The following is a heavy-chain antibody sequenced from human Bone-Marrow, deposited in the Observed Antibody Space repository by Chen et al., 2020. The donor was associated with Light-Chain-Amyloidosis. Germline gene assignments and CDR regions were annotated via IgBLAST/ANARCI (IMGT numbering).Heavy chain of an antibody. V-gene: IGHV3-21*01. J-gene: IGHJ4*02. CDR1: GFTFGSFT. CDR2: ISSSGNYI. D-gene: IGHD3-10*01. Sequence: EVQLVESGGGLVKPGGSLRLPLQASGFTFGSFTMDWVRQAPGKGLEWVSSISSSGNYIYYADSVKGRFTISRDNAKNSLYLQMNSLRAEDTAVYYCAREYGGDYFDYWGQGTLVTVSS. CDR3: AREYGGDYFDY.